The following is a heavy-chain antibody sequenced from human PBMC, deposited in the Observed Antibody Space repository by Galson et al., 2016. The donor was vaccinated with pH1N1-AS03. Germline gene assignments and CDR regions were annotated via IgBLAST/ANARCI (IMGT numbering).Heavy chain of an antibody. Sequence: SVKVSCKASGYTFTSYDINWVRQSTGRGLEWMGWMNPSSGNTGYAQKFQGRVTMNRDTSIRTPYMELYNLRCADTAVYYCTIKYRANTNGRYAELGYWGQGTLVTVSS. CDR2: MNPSSGNT. V-gene: IGHV1-8*01. CDR1: GYTFTSYD. J-gene: IGHJ4*02. CDR3: TIKYRANTNGRYAELGY. D-gene: IGHD2-8*01.